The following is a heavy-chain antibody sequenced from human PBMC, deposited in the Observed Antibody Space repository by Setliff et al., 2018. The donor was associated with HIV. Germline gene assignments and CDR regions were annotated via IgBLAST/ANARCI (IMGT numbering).Heavy chain of an antibody. D-gene: IGHD3-10*01. CDR3: AKGVGHNFYFMDV. Sequence: GGSLRLSCAASGLTLSKYAMTWVRQVPGKGLEWVAAISGSATTTNYADSVKGRFTISRDNSRNTVSLQMNSLRVEDSAIFYCAKGVGHNFYFMDVWGKGITVTVSS. CDR1: GLTLSKYA. V-gene: IGHV3-23*01. CDR2: ISGSATTT. J-gene: IGHJ6*03.